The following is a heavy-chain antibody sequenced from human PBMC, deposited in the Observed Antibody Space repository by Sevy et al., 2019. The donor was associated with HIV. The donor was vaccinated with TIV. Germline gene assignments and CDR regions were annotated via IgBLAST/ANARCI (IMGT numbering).Heavy chain of an antibody. D-gene: IGHD2-21*01. CDR3: ARGPSLIVAGAAGYLDY. V-gene: IGHV3-33*01. CDR1: GFTFSSFG. Sequence: GGSLRLSCTASGFTFSSFGIHWVRQAPGTGLEWVALMWYDGNNKNYADSVKGRFTISRDSSKNTLYLQMNNLRAEDTAVYYCARGPSLIVAGAAGYLDYWGQGTLVTVSS. CDR2: MWYDGNNK. J-gene: IGHJ4*02.